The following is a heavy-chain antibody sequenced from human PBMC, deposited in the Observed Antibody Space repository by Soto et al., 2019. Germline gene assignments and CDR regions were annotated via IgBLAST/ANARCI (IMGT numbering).Heavy chain of an antibody. CDR3: ARVDTPRAFDI. J-gene: IGHJ3*02. CDR2: IYYSGST. D-gene: IGHD5-18*01. V-gene: IGHV4-61*01. CDR1: GAAVSMASYL. Sequence: SETLSLTCTLSGAAVSMASYLWDWVRQPPGKGLEWIGNIYYSGSTNYHPSLKSRVTMSVDTFKNQFSLKLSSVTAADTAVYYCARVDTPRAFDIWGQGTMVTVSS.